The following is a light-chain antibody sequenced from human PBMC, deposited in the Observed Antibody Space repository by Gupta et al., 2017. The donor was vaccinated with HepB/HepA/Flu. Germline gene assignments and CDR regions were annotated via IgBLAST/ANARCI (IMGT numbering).Light chain of an antibody. CDR1: QGIRDD. Sequence: DIQMTQSPSSLSASVGDRVTITCRASQGIRDDLSWYQQKPGRAPKRLIYSAFSLQNGVPSRFSGSGSGTEFTLTISSLQPEDSAIYYCRQHNGYPLTFGQGTRLEI. V-gene: IGKV1-17*01. CDR3: RQHNGYPLT. CDR2: SAF. J-gene: IGKJ5*01.